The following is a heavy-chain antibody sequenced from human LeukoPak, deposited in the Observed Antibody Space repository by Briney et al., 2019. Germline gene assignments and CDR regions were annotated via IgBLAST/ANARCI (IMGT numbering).Heavy chain of an antibody. Sequence: ASVKVSCKASGYTFTGYYMHWVRQAPGQGLEWMGWINPNSGGTNYAQRFQGRVTMTRDTSISTAYMELSRLRSDDTAVYYCARDGDYGDYYWFDPWGQGTLVTVSS. V-gene: IGHV1-2*02. CDR2: INPNSGGT. D-gene: IGHD4-17*01. CDR3: ARDGDYGDYYWFDP. CDR1: GYTFTGYY. J-gene: IGHJ5*02.